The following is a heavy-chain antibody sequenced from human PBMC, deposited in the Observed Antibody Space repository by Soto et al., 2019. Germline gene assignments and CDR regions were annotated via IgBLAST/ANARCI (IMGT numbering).Heavy chain of an antibody. V-gene: IGHV5-51*01. CDR1: INYG. CDR3: VRQGSSGWYMGTWFDS. D-gene: IGHD6-19*01. J-gene: IGHJ5*01. Sequence: INYGSGGIRQMRQKGLEWRGIIYPNDTDTKYNKPYHSDITITANNTTTTTYLQWRSLTASDTAMYYCVRQGSSGWYMGTWFDSWGKGPLVPVSS. CDR2: IYPNDTDT.